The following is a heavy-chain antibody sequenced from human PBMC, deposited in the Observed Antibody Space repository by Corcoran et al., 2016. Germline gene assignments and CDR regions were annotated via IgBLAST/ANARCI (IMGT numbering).Heavy chain of an antibody. V-gene: IGHV1-8*02. CDR1: GYTFSSYD. J-gene: IGHJ4*02. Sequence: QVQLVQSGAEVKKPGASVTVSCRASGYTFSSYDINWVRQAPGQGLEWMGWMNPITGNTGYGQKFQGRITMTRNPSINTAYMELSSLRSEDTAVYYCARVPAYNDVHCCYGTGFDNWGQGTLVTVSS. D-gene: IGHD3-10*01. CDR2: MNPITGNT. CDR3: ARVPAYNDVHCCYGTGFDN.